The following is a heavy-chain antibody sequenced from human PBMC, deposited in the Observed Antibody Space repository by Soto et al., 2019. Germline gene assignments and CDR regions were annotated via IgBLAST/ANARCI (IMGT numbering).Heavy chain of an antibody. CDR2: IYYSGST. J-gene: IGHJ4*02. D-gene: IGHD3-9*01. CDR1: GGSISSGDYY. V-gene: IGHV4-30-4*01. Sequence: QVQLQESGPGLVKPSQTLSLTCTVSGGSISSGDYYWSWIRQPPGKGLEWIGYIYYSGSTYYNPSLKSRVTISVDTSKNQFSLKLSSVTAADTAVYYCAREVGILTGYYYFDYWGQGTLVTVSS. CDR3: AREVGILTGYYYFDY.